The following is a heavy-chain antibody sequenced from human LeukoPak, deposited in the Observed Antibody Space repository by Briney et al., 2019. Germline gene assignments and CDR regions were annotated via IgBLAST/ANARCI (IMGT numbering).Heavy chain of an antibody. CDR3: TRDQMNY. CDR2: IFSNGDT. Sequence: GGSLRLSCTASEFTVSRNYMLWVRQAPGKGLEWVSLIFSNGDTYYADSVKGRFTISRGTSKNTVSLQMNSLRVEDTAMYYCTRDQMNYWGQGTLVTVSS. CDR1: EFTVSRNY. D-gene: IGHD5-24*01. J-gene: IGHJ4*02. V-gene: IGHV3-53*01.